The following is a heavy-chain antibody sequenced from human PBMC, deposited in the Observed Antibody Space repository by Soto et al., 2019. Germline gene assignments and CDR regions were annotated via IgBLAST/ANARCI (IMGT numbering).Heavy chain of an antibody. CDR2: IIPIIGII. J-gene: IGHJ5*02. D-gene: IGHD4-4*01. Sequence: SVKVSCKASGGTFSTYTTTWVRQAPGQGLEWMGRIIPIIGIINYAQKFQGRVTISADKFTGTAYMELTGLRSDDTAVYYCAGGPYSHYNDNQASSYPWGQGCLVTVSS. V-gene: IGHV1-69*02. CDR1: GGTFSTYT. CDR3: AGGPYSHYNDNQASSYP.